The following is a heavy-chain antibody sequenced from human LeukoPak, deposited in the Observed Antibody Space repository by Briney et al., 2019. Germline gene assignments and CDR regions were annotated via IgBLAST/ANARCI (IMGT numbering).Heavy chain of an antibody. D-gene: IGHD2-2*01. CDR2: INPNSGGT. J-gene: IGHJ4*02. CDR3: ARDRDIVVVPAARSVLRFLEWFPNYY. V-gene: IGHV1-2*02. Sequence: ASVKVSCKASGYTFTGYYMHWVRQAPGQGLEWMGWINPNSGGTNYAQKLQGRVIMTTDTSTSTAYMELRSLRSDDTAVYYCARDRDIVVVPAARSVLRFLEWFPNYYWGQGTLVTVSS. CDR1: GYTFTGYY.